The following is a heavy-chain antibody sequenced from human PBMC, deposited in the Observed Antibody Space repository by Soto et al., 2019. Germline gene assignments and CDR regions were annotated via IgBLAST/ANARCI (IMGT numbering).Heavy chain of an antibody. D-gene: IGHD6-19*01. CDR1: GGSISNYY. CDR3: ARDKVDIGVSGTHYYYGMDV. J-gene: IGHJ6*02. Sequence: QVQLQESGPGLVKPSETLSLTCTVSGGSISNYYWSWIRQPPGKGLEWIGYIYYSGSTNYNPTLESRVTISVDTSKNQFSPKLSSVTAADTAVYYCARDKVDIGVSGTHYYYGMDVWGQGTTVTVSS. V-gene: IGHV4-59*01. CDR2: IYYSGST.